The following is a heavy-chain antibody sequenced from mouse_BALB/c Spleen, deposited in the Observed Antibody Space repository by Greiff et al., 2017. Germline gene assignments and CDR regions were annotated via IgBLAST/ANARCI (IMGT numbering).Heavy chain of an antibody. CDR3: ARLGDGYYFAWFAY. CDR2: ISNGGGST. V-gene: IGHV5-12-2*01. Sequence: EVKVVESGGGLVQPGGSLKLSCAASGFTFSSYTMSWVRQTPEKRLEWVAYISNGGGSTYYPDTVKGRFTISRDNAKNTLYLQMSSLKSEDTAMYYCARLGDGYYFAWFAYWGQGTLVTVSA. J-gene: IGHJ3*01. D-gene: IGHD2-3*01. CDR1: GFTFSSYT.